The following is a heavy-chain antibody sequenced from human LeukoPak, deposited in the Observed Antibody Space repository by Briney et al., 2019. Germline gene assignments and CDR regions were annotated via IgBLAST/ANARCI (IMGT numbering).Heavy chain of an antibody. D-gene: IGHD3-9*01. V-gene: IGHV1-18*01. CDR2: ISAYNGNT. J-gene: IGHJ4*02. Sequence: ASVKVSFKAPGYTFTSYGISWVRQAPGQGLEWMGWISAYNGNTNYAQKLQGRVTMTTDTSTSTAYMELRSLRSHDTAVYYCARQRQYYDILTGYYLMDFDYWGQGTLVTVSS. CDR1: GYTFTSYG. CDR3: ARQRQYYDILTGYYLMDFDY.